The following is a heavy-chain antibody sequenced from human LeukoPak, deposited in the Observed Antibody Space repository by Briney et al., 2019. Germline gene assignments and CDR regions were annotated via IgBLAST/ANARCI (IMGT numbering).Heavy chain of an antibody. D-gene: IGHD5-12*01. CDR1: GGSISSGSYY. J-gene: IGHJ4*02. CDR3: ARDGLAGGYDSDY. Sequence: SETLSLTCTASGGSISSGSYYWSWIRQPAGKGLEWIGRIYTSGSTNYNPSLKSRVTISVDTSKNQFSLKLSSVTAADMAVYYCARDGLAGGYDSDYWGQGTLVTVSS. V-gene: IGHV4-61*02. CDR2: IYTSGST.